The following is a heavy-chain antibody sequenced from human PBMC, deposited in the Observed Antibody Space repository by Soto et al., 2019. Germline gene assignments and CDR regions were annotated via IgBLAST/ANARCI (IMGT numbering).Heavy chain of an antibody. D-gene: IGHD6-19*01. Sequence: QVQLVQSGAEVKKPGASVKVSCKASGYTFTSYDINWVRQATGQGLEWMGWMNPNSGNTGYAQKFRGRVTMARNTSISTAYMELCSLRSEDTAVYYCARERSSGWYVDYCGQGTLVTVSS. J-gene: IGHJ4*02. CDR3: ARERSSGWYVDY. V-gene: IGHV1-8*01. CDR2: MNPNSGNT. CDR1: GYTFTSYD.